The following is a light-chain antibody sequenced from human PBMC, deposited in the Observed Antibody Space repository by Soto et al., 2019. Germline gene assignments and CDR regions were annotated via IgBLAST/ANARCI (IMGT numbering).Light chain of an antibody. CDR2: DAS. V-gene: IGKV3-11*01. CDR3: QQRSNWPGT. CDR1: QSVSSY. Sequence: EIVLTQSPATLSLSPGERATLSCRASQSVSSYLAWYQQTPGQAPRLLIYDASNRATGIPARFSGSGSGTDFTLTISSLEPEDFAVYYCQQRSNWPGTFGGGTKVDI. J-gene: IGKJ4*01.